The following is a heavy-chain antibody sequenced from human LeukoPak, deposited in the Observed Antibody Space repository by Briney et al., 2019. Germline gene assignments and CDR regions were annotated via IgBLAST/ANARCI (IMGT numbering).Heavy chain of an antibody. CDR1: GYTFTSYY. V-gene: IGHV1-46*01. CDR2: INPSGGST. J-gene: IGHJ5*02. Sequence: ASVKVSCKASGYTFTSYYMHWVRQAPGQGLEWMGTINPSGGSTSYAQKFQGRVTMTRDTSTSTVYMELSSLRSEDTAVYYCARGQGYCSSTSCYAEWFDPWGQGTLVTVSS. CDR3: ARGQGYCSSTSCYAEWFDP. D-gene: IGHD2-2*01.